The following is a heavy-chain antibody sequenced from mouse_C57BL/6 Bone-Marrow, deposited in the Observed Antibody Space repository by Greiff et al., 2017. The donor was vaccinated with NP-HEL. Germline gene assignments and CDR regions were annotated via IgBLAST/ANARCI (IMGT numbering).Heavy chain of an antibody. D-gene: IGHD2-4*01. CDR1: GYAFSSYW. Sequence: QVQLQQSGAELVKPGASVKISCKASGYAFSSYWMNWVKQRPGKGLEWIGQIYPGDGDTNYNGKFKGKATLTADKSSSTAYMQLSSLTSEDSAVYFCARRGKGYDYDELNYWGQGTTLTVSS. J-gene: IGHJ2*01. CDR3: ARRGKGYDYDELNY. CDR2: IYPGDGDT. V-gene: IGHV1-80*01.